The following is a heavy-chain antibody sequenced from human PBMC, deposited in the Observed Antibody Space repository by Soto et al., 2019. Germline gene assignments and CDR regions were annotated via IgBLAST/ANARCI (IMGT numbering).Heavy chain of an antibody. CDR1: GGSISRYY. CDR2: IYDNGNT. D-gene: IGHD3-9*01. CDR3: ARNTINFDH. J-gene: IGHJ4*01. Sequence: PSETLSLTCTVSGGSISRYYWTWIRQAPGKGLEWIGYIYDNGNTNYNPSLKSRVTISMDTSKNQLSLMLNSVTAADTAIYYCARNTINFDHWGPGTLVTVSS. V-gene: IGHV4-59*01.